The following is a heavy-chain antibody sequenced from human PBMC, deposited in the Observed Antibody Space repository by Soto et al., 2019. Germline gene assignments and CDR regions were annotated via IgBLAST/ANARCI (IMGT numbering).Heavy chain of an antibody. D-gene: IGHD6-13*01. J-gene: IGHJ4*02. Sequence: SETLSLTCTVSGGSISSGDYYWSWIRQPPGKGLEWIGYIYYSGSTYYNPSLKSRVTISVDTSKNQFSLKLSSVTAADTAVYYCARRGSSWPPADYFDDRGQGTLVTVSS. CDR1: GGSISSGDYY. V-gene: IGHV4-30-4*01. CDR3: ARRGSSWPPADYFDD. CDR2: IYYSGST.